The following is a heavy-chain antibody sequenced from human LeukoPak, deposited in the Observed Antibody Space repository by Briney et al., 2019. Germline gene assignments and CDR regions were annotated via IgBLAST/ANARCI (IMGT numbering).Heavy chain of an antibody. CDR3: AREDIVVVPAATDAFDI. V-gene: IGHV4-34*01. D-gene: IGHD2-2*01. Sequence: PSETLSLTCAVYGGSFSGYYWSWIRQPPGKGLEWIGEINHSGSTNYNPSLKSRVTISVDTSKNQFSLKLSSVTAADTAVYYCAREDIVVVPAATDAFDIWGQGTTVTVSS. CDR1: GGSFSGYY. J-gene: IGHJ3*02. CDR2: INHSGST.